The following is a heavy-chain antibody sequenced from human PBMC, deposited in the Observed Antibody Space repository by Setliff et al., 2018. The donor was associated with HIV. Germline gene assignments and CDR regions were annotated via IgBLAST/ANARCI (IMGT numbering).Heavy chain of an antibody. CDR3: ARAPGDILTAYFGGLDY. V-gene: IGHV3-7*01. Sequence: GALRLSCGASGFTFRDYLMIWVRQAPGKGLECVANINQDGSEKDYGDSVKGRFTISRDNSKDTLYLQMSSLRADDTAIYYCARAPGDILTAYFGGLDYWGQGALVTVSS. CDR1: GFTFRDYL. J-gene: IGHJ4*02. D-gene: IGHD3-9*01. CDR2: INQDGSEK.